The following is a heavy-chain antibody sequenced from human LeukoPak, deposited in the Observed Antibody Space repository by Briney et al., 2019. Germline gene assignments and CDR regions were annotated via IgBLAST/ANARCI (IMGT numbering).Heavy chain of an antibody. V-gene: IGHV3-30*18. CDR3: AKDRILREILRFGVVEIEYYMDV. D-gene: IGHD3-3*01. Sequence: PGGSLRLSCTASGFTFSDYAIHWVRQTPDKGLAWVAVISYDGTNKKYADSVKGRCTLSRDNSKNILYLQVSSLGAEDTAVYYCAKDRILREILRFGVVEIEYYMDVWGKGTTVTVSS. CDR2: ISYDGTNK. CDR1: GFTFSDYA. J-gene: IGHJ6*03.